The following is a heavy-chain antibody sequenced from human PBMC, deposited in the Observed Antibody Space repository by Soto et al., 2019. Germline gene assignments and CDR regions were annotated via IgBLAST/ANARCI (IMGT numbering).Heavy chain of an antibody. D-gene: IGHD3-22*01. CDR1: GFTFSSYA. J-gene: IGHJ4*02. CDR2: ISGSGGST. Sequence: GGSLRLSCAASGFTFSSYAMSWVRQAPGKGLEWVSAISGSGGSTYYADSVKGRFTISRDNSKNTLYLQMNSLRAEDTAVYYCAKDLKRYDSSGYYDYWGQGTLVTVSS. V-gene: IGHV3-23*01. CDR3: AKDLKRYDSSGYYDY.